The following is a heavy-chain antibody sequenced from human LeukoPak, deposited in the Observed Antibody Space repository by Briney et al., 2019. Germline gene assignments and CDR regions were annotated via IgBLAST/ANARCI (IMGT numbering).Heavy chain of an antibody. CDR3: ARGQVLLWFGELFGPFDY. Sequence: ASVKVSCKASGGTFSSYAISWVRQAPGQGLEWMGGIIPIFGTANYAQKFQGRVTITADESTSTAYMELRSLRSDDTAVYYCARGQVLLWFGELFGPFDYWGQGTLVTVSS. CDR1: GGTFSSYA. CDR2: IIPIFGTA. V-gene: IGHV1-69*13. J-gene: IGHJ4*02. D-gene: IGHD3-10*01.